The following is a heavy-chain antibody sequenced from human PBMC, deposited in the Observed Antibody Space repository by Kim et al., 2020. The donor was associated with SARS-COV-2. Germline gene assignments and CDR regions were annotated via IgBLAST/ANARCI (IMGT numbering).Heavy chain of an antibody. Sequence: GGSLRLSCAASGFTFSSYGMHWVRQAPGKGLEWVAVIWYDGSNKYYADSVKGRFTISRDNSKNTLYLQMNSLRAEDMAVYYCAKERGHDYGGNSLDYWGQGTLVTVSS. CDR2: IWYDGSNK. J-gene: IGHJ4*02. CDR1: GFTFSSYG. V-gene: IGHV3-33*06. D-gene: IGHD4-17*01. CDR3: AKERGHDYGGNSLDY.